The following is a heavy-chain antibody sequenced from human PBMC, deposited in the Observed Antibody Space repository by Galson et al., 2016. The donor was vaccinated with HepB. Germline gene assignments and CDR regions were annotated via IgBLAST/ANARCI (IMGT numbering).Heavy chain of an antibody. CDR1: GFTFNYFG. V-gene: IGHV3-30*18. CDR3: AKEVAPHTTTYYYGLDV. D-gene: IGHD5-12*01. J-gene: IGHJ6*02. Sequence: SLRLSCAASGFTFNYFGMHWVRQAPGKGLEWVAVISPDGNYRSYGDSVKCRFTVSRDNSNKTVSLHLNSLTPEDTAVFYCAKEVAPHTTTYYYGLDVWGQGTTVIVSS. CDR2: ISPDGNYR.